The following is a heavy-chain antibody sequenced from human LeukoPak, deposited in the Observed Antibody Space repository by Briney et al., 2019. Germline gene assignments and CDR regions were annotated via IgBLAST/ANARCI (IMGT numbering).Heavy chain of an antibody. CDR1: GFTFSTYS. CDR2: ISGTSSTI. Sequence: PGGSLRLSCAASGFTFSTYSMNWVRQAPGKGLEWVSYISGTSSTIYYADSVKGRFTISRDNSKNTLYLQMNSLRAEDTAIYYCARTYGSGTYKYSYFDYWGQGTLVTVSS. J-gene: IGHJ4*02. D-gene: IGHD3-10*01. CDR3: ARTYGSGTYKYSYFDY. V-gene: IGHV3-48*01.